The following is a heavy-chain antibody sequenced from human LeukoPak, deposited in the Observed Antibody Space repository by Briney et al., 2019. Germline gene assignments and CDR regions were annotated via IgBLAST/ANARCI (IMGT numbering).Heavy chain of an antibody. CDR1: GGSFSGYY. CDR2: INHSGST. V-gene: IGHV4-34*01. J-gene: IGHJ4*02. Sequence: SETLSLTCAVYGGSFSGYYWSWIRQPPGKGLEWLGEINHSGSTNYNPSLKSRVTISVDTSKNQFSLKLSSVTAADTAVYYCARVPPRGYSYGTLDYWGQGTLVTVSS. D-gene: IGHD5-18*01. CDR3: ARVPPRGYSYGTLDY.